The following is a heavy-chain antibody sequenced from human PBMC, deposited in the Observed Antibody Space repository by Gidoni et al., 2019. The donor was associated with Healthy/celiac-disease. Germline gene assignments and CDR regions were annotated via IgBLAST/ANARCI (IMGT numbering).Heavy chain of an antibody. J-gene: IGHJ6*02. D-gene: IGHD6-6*01. Sequence: QVQLVQSGAEAKKPGASVKVSCKVSGYTPAELSMPGVRQAPGKGLEWMGGFDPEDGETIYAQKFQGRVTMTEDTSTDTAYMELSSLRSEDTAVYYCATETPEYSSSRRYYYYGMDVWGQGTTVSVSS. CDR2: FDPEDGET. CDR3: ATETPEYSSSRRYYYYGMDV. V-gene: IGHV1-24*01. CDR1: GYTPAELS.